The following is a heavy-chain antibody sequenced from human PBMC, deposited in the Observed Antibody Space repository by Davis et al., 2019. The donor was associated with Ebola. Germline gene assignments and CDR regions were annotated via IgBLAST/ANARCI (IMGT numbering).Heavy chain of an antibody. J-gene: IGHJ5*02. V-gene: IGHV3-74*01. CDR2: INSDGSST. Sequence: GESLKISCAASGFTFSSYWMHWVRQAPGKRLVWVSRINSDGSSTSYADSVKGRFTISRDNAKNTLYLQMNSLRAEDTAVYYCARVGYGDYWRWFDPWGQGTLVTVSS. CDR3: ARVGYGDYWRWFDP. D-gene: IGHD4-17*01. CDR1: GFTFSSYW.